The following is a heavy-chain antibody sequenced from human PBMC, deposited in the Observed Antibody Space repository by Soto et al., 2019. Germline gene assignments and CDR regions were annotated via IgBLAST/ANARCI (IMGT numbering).Heavy chain of an antibody. CDR1: GFTFSNFP. Sequence: EVQLVESGGGLVQPGGSLRLSCAASGFTFSNFPMTWVRQAPGKGLEWVSYISGASNYIYYADSVKGRFTISRDNAKNSMSLQMKSLRDEDTAVYYCARQVYTGVTPIDYWGQGTLVTVSS. V-gene: IGHV3-48*02. J-gene: IGHJ4*02. CDR3: ARQVYTGVTPIDY. CDR2: ISGASNYI. D-gene: IGHD3-16*01.